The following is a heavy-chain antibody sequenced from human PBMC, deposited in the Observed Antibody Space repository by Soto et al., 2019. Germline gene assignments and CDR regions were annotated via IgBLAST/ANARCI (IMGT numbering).Heavy chain of an antibody. CDR1: GGSFSGYY. J-gene: IGHJ6*02. CDR2: INHSGST. CDR3: AREDSSGWYGRGYYYYGMDV. Sequence: PSETLSLTCAVYGGSFSGYYWSWIRQPPGKGLEWIGEINHSGSTNYNPSLKSRVTISVDTSKNQFSLKLSSVTAADTAVYYCAREDSSGWYGRGYYYYGMDVWGQGTTVTVSS. V-gene: IGHV4-34*01. D-gene: IGHD6-19*01.